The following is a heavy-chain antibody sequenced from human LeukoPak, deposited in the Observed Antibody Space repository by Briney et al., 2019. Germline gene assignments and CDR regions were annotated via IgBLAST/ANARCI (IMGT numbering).Heavy chain of an antibody. CDR1: GYNLSNYD. Sequence: GASVKVSCKTSGYNLSNYDIIWVRQATGQGLEWVGWMNPKSGNTAYGQKFQGRVTLTRNTSISTVYMEVSSLKSEDTAVYYCARGKMDCSSSGCFFDYYYMDVWGSGTTVTISS. CDR3: ARGKMDCSSSGCFFDYYYMDV. V-gene: IGHV1-8*01. J-gene: IGHJ6*03. D-gene: IGHD2-15*01. CDR2: MNPKSGNT.